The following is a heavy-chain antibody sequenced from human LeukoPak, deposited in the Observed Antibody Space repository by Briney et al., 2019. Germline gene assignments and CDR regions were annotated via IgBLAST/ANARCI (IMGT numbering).Heavy chain of an antibody. V-gene: IGHV3-23*01. Sequence: GGSLRLSCEASGFTFRNFAMTWVRQAPVRGPEWVSTISGGRGGAFYADSVKGRFTISRDDSKSTLYLQMSSLSVADTAVYFCAKDTPYFEHWGQGVLATVAS. CDR1: GFTFRNFA. CDR2: ISGGRGGA. J-gene: IGHJ4*02. CDR3: AKDTPYFEH.